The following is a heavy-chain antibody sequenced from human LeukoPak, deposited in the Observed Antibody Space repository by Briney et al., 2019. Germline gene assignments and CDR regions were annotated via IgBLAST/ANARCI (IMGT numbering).Heavy chain of an antibody. J-gene: IGHJ5*02. V-gene: IGHV3-7*01. CDR2: INQDGFEK. CDR1: GFTFSYYW. Sequence: PGGSLRLSCAASGFTFSYYWMSWVRQAPGRGLEWVANINQDGFEKYYVDSVNGRFTISRDNAKNSLYLQMNSLRAEDTAVYYCARDSPTPVSWGQGTLVTVSS. CDR3: ARDSPTPVS.